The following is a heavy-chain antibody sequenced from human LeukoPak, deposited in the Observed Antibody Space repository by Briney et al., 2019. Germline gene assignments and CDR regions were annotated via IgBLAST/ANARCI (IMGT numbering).Heavy chain of an antibody. CDR3: ARNDRVRAPFQH. D-gene: IGHD3-9*01. CDR1: GYTFTGYW. J-gene: IGHJ1*01. Sequence: GESLKISCKGSGYTFTGYWIGWVRQMPGKGPEWMGFIYPGDSDTRYSPSFQGQVTISADKSISTAYLQWSSLKASDTAMYYCARNDRVRAPFQHWGQGTLVTVSS. V-gene: IGHV5-51*01. CDR2: IYPGDSDT.